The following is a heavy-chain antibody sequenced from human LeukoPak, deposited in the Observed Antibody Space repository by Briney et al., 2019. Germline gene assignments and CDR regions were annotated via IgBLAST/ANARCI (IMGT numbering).Heavy chain of an antibody. CDR3: ARGTYCSGGSCLVY. V-gene: IGHV4-59*01. CDR1: GGSISSNY. Sequence: SETLSLTCTVSGGSISSNYWSWIRQPPGKGLEWIGYIYYSGSTNYNPSLKSRVTISVDTSKNQFSLKLGSVTAADTAVYYCARGTYCSGGSCLVYWGQGTLVTVSS. D-gene: IGHD2-15*01. CDR2: IYYSGST. J-gene: IGHJ4*02.